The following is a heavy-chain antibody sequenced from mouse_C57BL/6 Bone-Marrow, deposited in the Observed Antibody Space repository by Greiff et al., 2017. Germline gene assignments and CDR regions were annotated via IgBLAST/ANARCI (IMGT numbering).Heavy chain of an antibody. D-gene: IGHD5-1*01. CDR1: GFTFSDYY. CDR2: ISNGGGST. Sequence: EVMLVESGGGLVQPGGSLKLSCAASGFTFSDYYMYWVRQTPEKRLEWVAYISNGGGSTYYPDTVTGRFSISSDHAKNTLYLQMSRLKSEDTAMYYCARQDEYVGFAYWGQGTLVTVSA. J-gene: IGHJ3*01. CDR3: ARQDEYVGFAY. V-gene: IGHV5-12*01.